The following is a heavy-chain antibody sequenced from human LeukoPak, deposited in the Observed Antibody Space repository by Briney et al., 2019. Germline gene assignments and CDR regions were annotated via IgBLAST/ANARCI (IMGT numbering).Heavy chain of an antibody. CDR1: GFTFSSYW. CDR2: IKPDGREK. Sequence: GGSLRLSCAASGFTFSSYWMTWVRQAPGKGLEWVANIKPDGREKFYVDSVKGRFTISRDNAKDSLYLQMNSLRVDDTAVYYCAARQDRNWFDSWAREPWSPSPQ. J-gene: IGHJ5*01. V-gene: IGHV3-7*01. CDR3: AARQDRNWFDS. D-gene: IGHD6-6*01.